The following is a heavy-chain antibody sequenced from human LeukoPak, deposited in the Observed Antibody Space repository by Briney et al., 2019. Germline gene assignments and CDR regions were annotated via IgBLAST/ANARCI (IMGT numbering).Heavy chain of an antibody. Sequence: PGRSLRLSCAASGFTFSSYAMLWVRQAPGKGLEWVAVISYDGSNKYYADSVKGRFTISRDNSKNTLYLQMNSLRAEDTAVYYCTRNLEAAVRNYYYGMDVWGQGTTVTVSS. V-gene: IGHV3-30-3*01. CDR2: ISYDGSNK. CDR1: GFTFSSYA. J-gene: IGHJ6*02. CDR3: TRNLEAAVRNYYYGMDV. D-gene: IGHD6-13*01.